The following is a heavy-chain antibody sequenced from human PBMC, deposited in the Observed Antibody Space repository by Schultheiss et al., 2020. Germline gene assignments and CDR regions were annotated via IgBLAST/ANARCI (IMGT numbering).Heavy chain of an antibody. Sequence: GGSLRLSCAASGFTFSSYGMHWVRQAPGKGLEWVSYISSSSSYTNYADSVKGRFTISRDNAKNSLYLQMNSLRAEDTAVYYCARIGGDCSSTSCYGRYYYMDVWGKGTTVTVSS. J-gene: IGHJ6*03. V-gene: IGHV3-21*05. CDR2: ISSSSSYT. CDR3: ARIGGDCSSTSCYGRYYYMDV. D-gene: IGHD2-2*01. CDR1: GFTFSSYG.